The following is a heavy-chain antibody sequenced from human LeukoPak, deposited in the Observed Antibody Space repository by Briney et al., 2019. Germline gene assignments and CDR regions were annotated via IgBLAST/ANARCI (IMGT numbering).Heavy chain of an antibody. CDR2: LNPNSGNA. CDR1: GYIFTTYD. D-gene: IGHD7-27*01. CDR3: ARRKFLGWFDP. Sequence: ASVKVSCKASGYIFTTYDIGWVRQATGQGLEWMGWLNPNSGNAGYAQKFQGRVTISRNTSISTAYMGLSSLRSGDTALYYCARRKFLGWFDPWGQGTLVTVSS. J-gene: IGHJ5*02. V-gene: IGHV1-8*03.